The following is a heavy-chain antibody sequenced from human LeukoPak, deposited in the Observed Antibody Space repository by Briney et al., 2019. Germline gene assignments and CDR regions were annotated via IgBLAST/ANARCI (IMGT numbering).Heavy chain of an antibody. J-gene: IGHJ4*02. CDR3: ARGIGYCRSANCYGSGDY. Sequence: SETLSLTCSVSGGSISSVDYYWSWTRQPPGKGLEWIGYIYPSGRTYYNPSLTSRVTISVDTSENQFSLKLTSVTTADTAVYYCARGIGYCRSANCYGSGDYWGQGTLVTVSS. V-gene: IGHV4-30-4*01. CDR1: GGSISSVDYY. D-gene: IGHD2-15*01. CDR2: IYPSGRT.